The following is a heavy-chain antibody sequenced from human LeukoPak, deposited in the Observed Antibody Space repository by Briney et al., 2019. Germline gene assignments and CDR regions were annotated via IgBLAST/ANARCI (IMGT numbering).Heavy chain of an antibody. Sequence: SETLSLTCAVYGGSFSGYYWSWIRQPPGKGLEWIGEINHSGSTNYNPSLKSRVTISVDTSKNQFSLKLSSVTAADTAVYYCARGRSLYYVLYFDYWGQGTLVTVSS. V-gene: IGHV4-34*01. CDR2: INHSGST. CDR3: ARGRSLYYVLYFDY. D-gene: IGHD3-10*02. CDR1: GGSFSGYY. J-gene: IGHJ4*02.